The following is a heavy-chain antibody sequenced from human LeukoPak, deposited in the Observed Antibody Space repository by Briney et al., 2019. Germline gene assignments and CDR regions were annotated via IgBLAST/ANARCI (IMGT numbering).Heavy chain of an antibody. D-gene: IGHD6-13*01. Sequence: PPGGSLRLSCAASGFTVSSNYMSWVRQAPGKGLEWVSAISGSGGSTYYADSVKGRFTISRDNAKNSLYLQMNSLRAEDMALYYCAKGSSSWYLFDYWGQGTLVTVSS. J-gene: IGHJ4*02. V-gene: IGHV3-23*01. CDR2: ISGSGGST. CDR3: AKGSSSWYLFDY. CDR1: GFTVSSNY.